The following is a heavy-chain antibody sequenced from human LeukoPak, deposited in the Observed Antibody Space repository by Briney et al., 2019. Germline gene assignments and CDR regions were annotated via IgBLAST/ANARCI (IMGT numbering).Heavy chain of an antibody. D-gene: IGHD3-10*01. V-gene: IGHV3-33*08. CDR2: IWYDGSNK. CDR3: AGDVTMVRGVIITSHFDY. Sequence: GGSLRLSCAVSGLTFSRYAMSWVRQAPGKGLEWVAVIWYDGSNKYYADSVKGRFTISRDNSKNTLYLQMNSLRAEDTAVYYCAGDVTMVRGVIITSHFDYWGQGTLVTVSS. J-gene: IGHJ4*02. CDR1: GLTFSRYA.